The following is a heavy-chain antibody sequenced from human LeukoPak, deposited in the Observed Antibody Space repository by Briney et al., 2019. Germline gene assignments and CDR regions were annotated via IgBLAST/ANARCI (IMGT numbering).Heavy chain of an antibody. CDR3: AREGSSGWYAKY. D-gene: IGHD6-19*01. Sequence: KPGGSLRLSCAASGFTFSDYYMSWIRQAPEKGLEWISYISSRGTTIYYADSVKGRFTISRDNAKNSLYLQMNSLRAEDTAVYCCAREGSSGWYAKYWGQGTLVTVSS. CDR1: GFTFSDYY. V-gene: IGHV3-11*04. J-gene: IGHJ4*02. CDR2: ISSRGTTI.